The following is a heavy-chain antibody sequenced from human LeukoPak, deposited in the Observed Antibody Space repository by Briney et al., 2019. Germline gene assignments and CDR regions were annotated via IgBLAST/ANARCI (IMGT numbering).Heavy chain of an antibody. CDR1: GYTFTSYY. V-gene: IGHV1-46*01. Sequence: ASVKVSCKASGYTFTSYYMHWVRQAPGQGLEWMGIINPSGGSTSYAQKFQGRVTMTRDTSTSTVYMELSSLRSEDTAVYYCARLGSGYYNYYYGMDVWGQGTTVTVSS. CDR2: INPSGGST. CDR3: ARLGSGYYNYYYGMDV. D-gene: IGHD3-22*01. J-gene: IGHJ6*02.